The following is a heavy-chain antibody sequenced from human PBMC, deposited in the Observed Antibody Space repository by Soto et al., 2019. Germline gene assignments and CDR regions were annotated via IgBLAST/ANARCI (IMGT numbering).Heavy chain of an antibody. CDR3: ARDGGRHSGGIDY. J-gene: IGHJ4*02. CDR1: GGTFSSFP. Sequence: QVQLVQSGAEVKKPGSSVKVSCKASGGTFSSFPSNGVRQAPGQGLEWMGGIIPNFGTANYAQKFQGRVTITADESTSTAYMELSSLRSEDTAVYYCARDGGRHSGGIDYWGQGTLVTVSS. D-gene: IGHD1-26*01. V-gene: IGHV1-69*01. CDR2: IIPNFGTA.